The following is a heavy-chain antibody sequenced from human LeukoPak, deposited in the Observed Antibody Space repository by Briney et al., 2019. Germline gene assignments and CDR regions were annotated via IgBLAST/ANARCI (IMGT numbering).Heavy chain of an antibody. CDR2: ISAYNGNT. Sequence: ASVKVSCKASGYTFTSYGISWVRQAPGQGLEWMGWISAYNGNTNYAQKFQGRVTMTRDTSISTAYMELSRLRSDDTAVYYCARDAPAAYCSGGSCIYYYYMDVWGKGTTVTVPS. CDR1: GYTFTSYG. V-gene: IGHV1-18*01. CDR3: ARDAPAAYCSGGSCIYYYYMDV. J-gene: IGHJ6*03. D-gene: IGHD2-15*01.